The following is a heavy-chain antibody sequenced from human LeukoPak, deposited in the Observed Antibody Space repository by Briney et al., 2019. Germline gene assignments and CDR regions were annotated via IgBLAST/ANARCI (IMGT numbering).Heavy chain of an antibody. CDR1: GYTFTTYH. CDR2: IKPSNGKT. D-gene: IGHD1-1*01. V-gene: IGHV1-46*01. Sequence: ASVKVSCKASGYTFTTYHIHWVRQAPGQGLEWMGVIKPSNGKTRHAPKFQDRVYMTRDSSTNTVYMELSSLTSEDTAVFYCARDQRLLGEDAAFFKAWFDPWGQGTLVTVSS. J-gene: IGHJ5*02. CDR3: ARDQRLLGEDAAFFKAWFDP.